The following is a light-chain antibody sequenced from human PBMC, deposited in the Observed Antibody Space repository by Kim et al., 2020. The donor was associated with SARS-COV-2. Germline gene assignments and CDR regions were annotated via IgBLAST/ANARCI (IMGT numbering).Light chain of an antibody. Sequence: SPGETATLSCRASHSVGNNVAWCQQKPGQAPRLLIYGASTRTTDVPARFSGGRSGRDVTLTISNLQSEDLAVYHCRQYDDWPPWTFGQGTKVDIK. V-gene: IGKV3-15*01. CDR1: HSVGNN. CDR3: RQYDDWPPWT. J-gene: IGKJ1*01. CDR2: GAS.